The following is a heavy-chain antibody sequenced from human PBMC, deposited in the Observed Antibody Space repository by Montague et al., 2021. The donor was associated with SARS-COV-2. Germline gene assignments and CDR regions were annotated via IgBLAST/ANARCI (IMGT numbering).Heavy chain of an antibody. V-gene: IGHV4-34*01. CDR2: INHSGTT. J-gene: IGHJ4*02. CDR1: DGSFNNYY. CDR3: ARDRKSRVSVVRGVLTSPYVEF. Sequence: SETLSLTCGVYDGSFNNYYWSWIRQTPERGLEWVGEINHSGTTNYNPSXXSRVTISVDASKNQFSLRVTSVTGADTAVYFCARDRKSRVSVVRGVLTSPYVEFWGQGTPVVVSS. D-gene: IGHD3-10*01.